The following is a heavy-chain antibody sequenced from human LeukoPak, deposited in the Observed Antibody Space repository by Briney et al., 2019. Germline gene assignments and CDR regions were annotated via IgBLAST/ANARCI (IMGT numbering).Heavy chain of an antibody. V-gene: IGHV4-30-2*01. D-gene: IGHD6-6*01. CDR1: GGSISSGGYY. CDR2: IYHSGST. J-gene: IGHJ4*02. CDR3: ARTQRGPHSIAARPNYFDY. Sequence: SETLSLTCTVSGGSISSGGYYWSWIRQPPGKGLEWIGYIYHSGSTYYNPSLKSRVTISVDRSKNQFSLKLSSATAADTAVYYCARTQRGPHSIAARPNYFDYWGQGTLVTVSS.